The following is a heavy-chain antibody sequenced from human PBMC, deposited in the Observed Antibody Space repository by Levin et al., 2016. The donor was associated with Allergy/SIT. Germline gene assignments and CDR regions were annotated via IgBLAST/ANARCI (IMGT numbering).Heavy chain of an antibody. Sequence: SETLSLTCVVSGASISSSYWGWVRQPPGKGLEWIGYIYYSGDIKYNSSLKSRVTMSGDTSKNQLSLKLTSLTPADTAVYYCARYRPQTSFFDSWGHGSLVTVSS. D-gene: IGHD3-16*02. CDR3: ARYRPQTSFFDS. CDR2: IYYSGDI. V-gene: IGHV4-59*01. J-gene: IGHJ4*01. CDR1: GASISSSY.